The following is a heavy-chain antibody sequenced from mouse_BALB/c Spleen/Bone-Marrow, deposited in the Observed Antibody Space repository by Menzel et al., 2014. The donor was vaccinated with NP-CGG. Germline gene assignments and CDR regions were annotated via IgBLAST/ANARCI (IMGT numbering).Heavy chain of an antibody. CDR1: GFTFXSFG. CDR2: ISRGSSTL. J-gene: IGHJ2*01. CDR3: ARGGYYVPSYFDY. V-gene: IGHV5-17*02. Sequence: EVQLVESGGGLVQPGGSRKLSCAASGFTFXSFGMHWVRQAPEKGLEWVAYISRGSSTLYYADTVKGRFTISRDNPKNTLFLQMTSLRSEDTAMYYRARGGYYVPSYFDYWGQGTTLTVSS. D-gene: IGHD2-3*01.